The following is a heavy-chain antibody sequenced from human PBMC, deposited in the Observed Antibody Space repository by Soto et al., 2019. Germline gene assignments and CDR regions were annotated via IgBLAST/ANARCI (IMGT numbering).Heavy chain of an antibody. CDR2: IYYSGST. J-gene: IGHJ6*02. V-gene: IGHV4-61*01. CDR3: ARQGKRWDYGMDV. Sequence: SETLSLTCTVSGGSISSGSYYWSWIRQPPGKGLEWIGYIYYSGSTNYNPSLKSRVTISVDTSKNQFSLKLSSVTAADTAVYYCARQGKRWDYGMDVWGQGTTVTVSS. CDR1: GGSISSGSYY.